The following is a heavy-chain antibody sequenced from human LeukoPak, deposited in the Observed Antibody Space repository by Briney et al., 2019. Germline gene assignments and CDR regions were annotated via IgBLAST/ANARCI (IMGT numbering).Heavy chain of an antibody. Sequence: PSETLSLTCTVSGGSISSYYWSWIRQPPGKGLEWIGYINYSGSTNYNPSLKSRVTISVDTSKNQFSLKLSSVTAADTAVYYCARDYYDSSGYYDYWGQGTLVTVSS. CDR2: INYSGST. D-gene: IGHD3-22*01. V-gene: IGHV4-59*01. CDR1: GGSISSYY. J-gene: IGHJ4*02. CDR3: ARDYYDSSGYYDY.